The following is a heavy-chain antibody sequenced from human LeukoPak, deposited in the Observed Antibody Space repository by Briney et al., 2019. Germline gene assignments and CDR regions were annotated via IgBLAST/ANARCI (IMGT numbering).Heavy chain of an antibody. Sequence: GGSLRLSCAASGFTFSSYRMNWVRQAPGKGLEWASSISSSSSYIYYADSVKGRFTISRDNAKNSLYLQMNSLRAEDTAVYYCARDDYGGIDYWGQGTLVTVSS. J-gene: IGHJ4*02. D-gene: IGHD3-16*01. CDR3: ARDDYGGIDY. V-gene: IGHV3-21*01. CDR2: ISSSSSYI. CDR1: GFTFSSYR.